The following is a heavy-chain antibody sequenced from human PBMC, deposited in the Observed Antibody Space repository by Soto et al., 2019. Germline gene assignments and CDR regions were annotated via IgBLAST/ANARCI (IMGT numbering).Heavy chain of an antibody. D-gene: IGHD2-15*01. J-gene: IGHJ4*02. CDR3: ARGGGQPQWWGFDY. CDR1: GFTFSSYG. CDR2: IWYDGSNK. Sequence: QVQLVESGGGVVQPGRSLRLSCAASGFTFSSYGMHWVRQAPGKGLEWVAVIWYDGSNKYYADSVKGRFTISRDNSKNTLYLQMNSLRAEDTAVYYCARGGGQPQWWGFDYLGQGTLVTVSS. V-gene: IGHV3-33*01.